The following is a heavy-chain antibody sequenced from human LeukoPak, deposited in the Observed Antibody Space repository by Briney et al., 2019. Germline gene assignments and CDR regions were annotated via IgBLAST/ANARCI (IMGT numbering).Heavy chain of an antibody. J-gene: IGHJ6*03. D-gene: IGHD3-10*01. CDR1: GGSLSSGSYY. Sequence: SETLSLTCTVSGGSLSSGSYYWSWIRQPAGKRLEWIGRIYTSGSTNYNPSLKSRVTISVDTSKNQFSLKLSSVTAADTAVYYCARDLHYYGSGSYYQNYYMDVWGKGTTVTISS. CDR2: IYTSGST. V-gene: IGHV4-61*02. CDR3: ARDLHYYGSGSYYQNYYMDV.